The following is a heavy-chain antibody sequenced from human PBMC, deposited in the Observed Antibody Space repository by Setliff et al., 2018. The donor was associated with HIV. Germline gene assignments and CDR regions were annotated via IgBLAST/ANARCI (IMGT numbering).Heavy chain of an antibody. CDR1: GYTFTSFD. Sequence: ASVKVSCQASGYTFTSFDINWVRQATGQGLEWMGWMNPNSGNTGYAQKFQGRVAMTRDTSTSTVYMELSSLRSEDTAVYYCVGAGAWQRNALDIWGQGTMVTVSS. D-gene: IGHD5-12*01. V-gene: IGHV1-8*02. J-gene: IGHJ3*02. CDR3: VGAGAWQRNALDI. CDR2: MNPNSGNT.